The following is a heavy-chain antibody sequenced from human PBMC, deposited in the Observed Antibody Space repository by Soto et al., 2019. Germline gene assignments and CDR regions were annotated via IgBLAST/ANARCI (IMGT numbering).Heavy chain of an antibody. D-gene: IGHD2-2*01. CDR2: INHSGST. CDR3: ARGTSAFCSSTSCWNWFDP. J-gene: IGHJ5*02. CDR1: GGSFSGYY. Sequence: PSETLSLTCAVYGGSFSGYYWSWIRQPPGKGLEWIGEINHSGSTNYNPSLKSRVTISVDTSKNQFSLKLSSVTAADTAVYYCARGTSAFCSSTSCWNWFDPWGQGTLVTVSS. V-gene: IGHV4-34*01.